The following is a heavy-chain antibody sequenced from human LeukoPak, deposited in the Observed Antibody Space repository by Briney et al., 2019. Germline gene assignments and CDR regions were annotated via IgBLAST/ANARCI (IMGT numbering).Heavy chain of an antibody. CDR1: GYTLTELS. V-gene: IGHV1-24*01. CDR3: ATLGRYYDSSGYWPHFQH. CDR2: FNPEDGET. Sequence: ASVKVSCKVSGYTLTELSMHWVRQAPGKGLEWMGGFNPEDGETIYAHKFQGRVTMTEDTSTDTAYMELSSLRSEDTAVYYCATLGRYYDSSGYWPHFQHWGQGTLVTVSS. D-gene: IGHD3-22*01. J-gene: IGHJ1*01.